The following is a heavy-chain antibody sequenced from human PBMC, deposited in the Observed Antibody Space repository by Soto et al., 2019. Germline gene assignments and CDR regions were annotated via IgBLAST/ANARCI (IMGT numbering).Heavy chain of an antibody. Sequence: EVQLVESGGGLVQPGGSLTLSCAASGFTFSDYYMDWVRQVPGKGLEWVGRTRNKANSYTTEYAASVRGRFSISRDDSKDSMYLQMYSLKTEDTAVYYCARDTGGSYDYWGQGALVTVSS. CDR1: GFTFSDYY. CDR2: TRNKANSYTT. V-gene: IGHV3-72*01. J-gene: IGHJ4*02. D-gene: IGHD3-16*01. CDR3: ARDTGGSYDY.